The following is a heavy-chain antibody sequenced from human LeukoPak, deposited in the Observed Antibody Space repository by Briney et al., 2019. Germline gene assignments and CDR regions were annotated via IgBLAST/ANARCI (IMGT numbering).Heavy chain of an antibody. CDR1: GGTFSSYA. J-gene: IGHJ5*02. CDR3: TRDPSVDYDLLSHWFDP. CDR2: IISFFGAA. V-gene: IGHV1-69*13. D-gene: IGHD3-9*01. Sequence: GASVKVSCKASGGTFSSYAISWVRQAPGQGLEWMGGIISFFGAAHYIQKFQGRLTITADESTSTAYMELSSLTSEDTAVYYYTRDPSVDYDLLSHWFDPWGQGTLVTVSS.